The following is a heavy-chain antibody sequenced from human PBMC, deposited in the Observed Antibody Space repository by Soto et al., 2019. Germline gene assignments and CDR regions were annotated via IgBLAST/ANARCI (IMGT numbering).Heavy chain of an antibody. J-gene: IGHJ3*02. D-gene: IGHD3-10*01. CDR1: GYTFTSHG. Sequence: QGQLVQSGAEVKKPGASVKVSCKASGYTFTSHGITWVRQAPRQGLEWMGWISAYRGRTDYAQRVQGRVTMTTDTSTSTAYMELRSLRSDDTAVYYCARGVINDAFDIWGQGTMVTVSS. V-gene: IGHV1-18*01. CDR2: ISAYRGRT. CDR3: ARGVINDAFDI.